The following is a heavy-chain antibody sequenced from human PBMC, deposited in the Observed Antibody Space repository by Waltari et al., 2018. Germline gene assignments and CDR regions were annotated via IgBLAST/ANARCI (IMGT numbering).Heavy chain of an antibody. D-gene: IGHD3-22*01. Sequence: EVQLVQSGAEVKKPGESLKISCKGSGYSFTSYWIGWVRQMPGQGLGWMGIIYPGDSDTRYSPSFQGQVTISADKSISTAYLQWSSLKASDTAMYYCARHQYYYDSSGYYRGSDDAFDIWGQGTMVTVSS. CDR2: IYPGDSDT. CDR1: GYSFTSYW. CDR3: ARHQYYYDSSGYYRGSDDAFDI. J-gene: IGHJ3*02. V-gene: IGHV5-51*01.